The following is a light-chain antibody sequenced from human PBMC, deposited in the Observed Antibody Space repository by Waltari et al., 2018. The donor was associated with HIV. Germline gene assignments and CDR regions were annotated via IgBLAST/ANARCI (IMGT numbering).Light chain of an antibody. Sequence: QSVLTQPPSASGTPGQRVTISCSGSSSNFGSNTVNWYQQHPGTAPKLLIYSNIPRTSVVPDRFSGSKSGTSASLAISGLQSDDEADYYCAAWDDSLNGLWVFGGGTKLTVL. V-gene: IGLV1-44*01. CDR2: SNI. CDR1: SSNFGSNT. J-gene: IGLJ3*02. CDR3: AAWDDSLNGLWV.